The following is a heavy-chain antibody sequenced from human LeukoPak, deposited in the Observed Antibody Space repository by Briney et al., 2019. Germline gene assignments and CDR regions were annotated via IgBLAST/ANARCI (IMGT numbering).Heavy chain of an antibody. CDR3: ARDHLYYEISGPRFDY. D-gene: IGHD3-16*01. CDR1: GGSFSGYY. J-gene: IGHJ4*02. V-gene: IGHV4-34*01. CDR2: INHSGST. Sequence: SETLSLTCAVYGGSFSGYYWSWIRQPPGKGLEWIGEINHSGSTNYNPSLKSRVTISVDTSKNQFSLKLSSVTAADTAVYYCARDHLYYEISGPRFDYWGQGTRVTVSS.